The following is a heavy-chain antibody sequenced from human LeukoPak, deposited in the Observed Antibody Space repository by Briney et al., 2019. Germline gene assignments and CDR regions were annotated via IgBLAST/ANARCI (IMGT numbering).Heavy chain of an antibody. Sequence: GGSLRLSCAASGFTFSSYAMSWVRQAPGKGLEWVSAISGSGDSTYYADSVKGRFTISRDNSKNTLYLQMNSLRAEDTAVYYCANFYDILTGFDYWGQGTLVTVSS. CDR3: ANFYDILTGFDY. D-gene: IGHD3-9*01. CDR1: GFTFSSYA. V-gene: IGHV3-23*01. J-gene: IGHJ4*02. CDR2: ISGSGDST.